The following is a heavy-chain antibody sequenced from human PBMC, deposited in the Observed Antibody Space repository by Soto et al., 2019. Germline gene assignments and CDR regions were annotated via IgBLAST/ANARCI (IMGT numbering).Heavy chain of an antibody. D-gene: IGHD6-19*01. CDR2: IYYSGST. Sequence: SETLSLTCSVSGGSTNSYYWSWIRQPPGKGLEWIGYIYYSGSTNYNPSLKSRVTISVDTSKNQFSLKLSSVTAADTAVYYCARHIAVAGTDTRNLIDYWGQGTLVTVSS. CDR1: GGSTNSYY. V-gene: IGHV4-59*08. CDR3: ARHIAVAGTDTRNLIDY. J-gene: IGHJ4*02.